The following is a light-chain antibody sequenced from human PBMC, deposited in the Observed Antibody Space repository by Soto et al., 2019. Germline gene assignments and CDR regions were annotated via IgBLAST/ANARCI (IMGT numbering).Light chain of an antibody. V-gene: IGLV3-21*02. CDR2: DDS. Sequence: SYELTQPPSVSVAPGQTAKITCGGTNLGSKSVHWYQQKPGQAPVLVVYDDSERPSGIPERFSGSNSGNTATLIISRVEAGDEADYYCQVWDSSSDHPGVFGGWTKVTVL. CDR3: QVWDSSSDHPGV. CDR1: NLGSKS. J-gene: IGLJ3*02.